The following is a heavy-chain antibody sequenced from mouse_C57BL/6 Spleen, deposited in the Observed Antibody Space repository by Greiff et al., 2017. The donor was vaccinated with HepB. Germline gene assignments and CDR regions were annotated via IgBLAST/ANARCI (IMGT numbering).Heavy chain of an antibody. D-gene: IGHD1-1*01. Sequence: VQLQESGAELVKPGASVKLSCKASGYTFTEYTIHWVKQRSGQGLEWIGWFYPGSGSIKYNENFKDKATLTADKSSSTVYMELSRLTSEDSAVYFCARHGTVVATPYWYFDVWGTGTTVTVSS. J-gene: IGHJ1*03. V-gene: IGHV1-62-2*01. CDR3: ARHGTVVATPYWYFDV. CDR2: FYPGSGSI. CDR1: GYTFTEYT.